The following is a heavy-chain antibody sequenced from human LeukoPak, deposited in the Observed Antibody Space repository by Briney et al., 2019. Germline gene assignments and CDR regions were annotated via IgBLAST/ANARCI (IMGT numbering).Heavy chain of an antibody. CDR2: IYYSGST. D-gene: IGHD1-14*01. CDR3: ARDLPMAGSDN. CDR1: GGSISSSSYY. J-gene: IGHJ4*02. Sequence: SETLSLTCTVSGGSISSSSYYWGWIRQPPGKGLEWIGSIYYSGSTYYNPSLKSRVTISVDTSKNQFSLKLSSVTAADTAVYYCARDLPMAGSDNWGQGTLVTVSS. V-gene: IGHV4-39*07.